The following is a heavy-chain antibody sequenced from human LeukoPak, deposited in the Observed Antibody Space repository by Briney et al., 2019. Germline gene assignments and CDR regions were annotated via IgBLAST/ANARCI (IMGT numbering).Heavy chain of an antibody. CDR2: IYSGGST. Sequence: GGSLRLSCAASGFSVSSNYMSWVRQAPGKGLEWVSVIYSGGSTNYADSVKGRFTISRDNSKNTLYLQMNSLRAEDTAVYYCARAGAYHFDNWGQGTLVTVSS. CDR1: GFSVSSNY. V-gene: IGHV3-66*01. J-gene: IGHJ4*02. D-gene: IGHD3-16*01. CDR3: ARAGAYHFDN.